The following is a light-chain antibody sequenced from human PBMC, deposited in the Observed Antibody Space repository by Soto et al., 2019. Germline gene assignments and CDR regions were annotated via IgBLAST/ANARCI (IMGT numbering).Light chain of an antibody. CDR1: SSDVGGYDF. Sequence: QSALTQPRSVSGSPGQSVTISCTGTSSDVGGYDFVSWYQQHPGKAPKPMIYDVTNRPSWVPDRFSGSKSGNTASLTISGLQAEDEADYYCCSYAGSYTLIFGGGTKLTVL. V-gene: IGLV2-11*01. CDR3: CSYAGSYTLI. CDR2: DVT. J-gene: IGLJ2*01.